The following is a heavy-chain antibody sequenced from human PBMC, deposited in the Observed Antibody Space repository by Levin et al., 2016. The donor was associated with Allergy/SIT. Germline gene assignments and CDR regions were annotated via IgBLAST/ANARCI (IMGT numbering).Heavy chain of an antibody. V-gene: IGHV3-7*03. CDR2: IWEDGTTI. CDR1: GFTFSSAS. Sequence: GGSLRLSCETSGFTFSSASLGWVRQTPGKGLEWVANIWEDGTTIAYVESVRGRFTISRDNAENSVFLQMNSLRAEDTAVYYCARDMGDGDYSSLWDYWGQGTLVTVSS. J-gene: IGHJ4*02. D-gene: IGHD4-17*01. CDR3: ARDMGDGDYSSLWDY.